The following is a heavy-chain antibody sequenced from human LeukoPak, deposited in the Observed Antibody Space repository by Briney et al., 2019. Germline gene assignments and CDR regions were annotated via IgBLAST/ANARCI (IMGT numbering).Heavy chain of an antibody. D-gene: IGHD4-17*01. V-gene: IGHV3-7*01. CDR1: GFTFNNHW. CDR3: ARGPNYGARVDYLDS. CDR2: IKQGGSEK. Sequence: PGGSLRLSCAASGFTFNNHWMTWVRQAPGKGLEWVASIKQGGSEKYYADSVKGRFTVSRDDAKNSLYFQMSSLSADDTAVYYCARGPNYGARVDYLDSRGQGTKVTVSS. J-gene: IGHJ4*02.